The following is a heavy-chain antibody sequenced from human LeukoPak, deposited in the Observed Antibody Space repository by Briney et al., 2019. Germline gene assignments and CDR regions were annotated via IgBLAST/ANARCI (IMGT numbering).Heavy chain of an antibody. V-gene: IGHV3-30*02. D-gene: IGHD3-3*01. CDR3: AKTTYYDFWSGYPWGRYFDY. Sequence: PGGSLRLSCAASGFTFSSYGMHWVRQAPGKGLEWVAFIRYDGSNKYYADSVKGRFTISRDNSKNTLYLQMNSLRAEDTAVYYCAKTTYYDFWSGYPWGRYFDYWGQGTLVTVSS. CDR1: GFTFSSYG. CDR2: IRYDGSNK. J-gene: IGHJ4*02.